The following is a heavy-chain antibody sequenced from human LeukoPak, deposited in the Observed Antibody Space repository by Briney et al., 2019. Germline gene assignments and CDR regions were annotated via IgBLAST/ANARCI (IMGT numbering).Heavy chain of an antibody. CDR1: GGSISSGGYY. V-gene: IGHV4-61*08. D-gene: IGHD6-13*01. J-gene: IGHJ5*02. Sequence: SQTLSLTCTVSGGSISSGGYYWSWIRQPPGKGLEWIGYIYYSGSTNYNPSLKSRVTISVDTSKNQFSLKLSSVTAADTAVYYCARHGRKSSSWHNNWFDPWGQGTLVTVSS. CDR3: ARHGRKSSSWHNNWFDP. CDR2: IYYSGST.